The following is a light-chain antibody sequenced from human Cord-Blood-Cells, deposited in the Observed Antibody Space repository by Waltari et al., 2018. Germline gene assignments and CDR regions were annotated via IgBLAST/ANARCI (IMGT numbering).Light chain of an antibody. Sequence: DIQMTQSPSTLSASVGDRVTITCRASQSISSWLAWYQQKPGKAPKLLIYKASSLESGVPSMFSGSGSGTEFTLTISSLQPDDFATYYCQQYNSYSWTFGQRTKVEIK. J-gene: IGKJ1*01. CDR2: KAS. CDR1: QSISSW. V-gene: IGKV1-5*03. CDR3: QQYNSYSWT.